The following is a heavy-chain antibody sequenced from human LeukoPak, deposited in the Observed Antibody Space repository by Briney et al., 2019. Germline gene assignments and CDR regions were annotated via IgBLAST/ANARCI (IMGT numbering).Heavy chain of an antibody. CDR1: GGSINNYY. Sequence: SETLSLTCTVSGGSINNYYWSWIRQPPGKGLEWIGYIYYSGSTNYNPSLKSRVTISVDTSKNQFSLKLSSVTAADTAVYYCARVSSYGDPLPDYWGQGTLVTVSS. CDR3: ARVSSYGDPLPDY. D-gene: IGHD4-17*01. CDR2: IYYSGST. J-gene: IGHJ4*02. V-gene: IGHV4-59*01.